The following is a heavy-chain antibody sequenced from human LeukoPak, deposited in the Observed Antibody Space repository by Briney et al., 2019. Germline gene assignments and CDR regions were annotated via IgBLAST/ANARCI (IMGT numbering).Heavy chain of an antibody. CDR1: GGSINSFY. Sequence: SETLSLTCTVSGGSINSFYWNWIRQPPGKGLEWIGDIYYTGSTNYNPSLKSRVTISVDTSKNQFSLKLSSVTAADTAVYFCARQLRGEAVAGHLQPFDYWGQGTLVTVSS. V-gene: IGHV4-59*08. CDR3: ARQLRGEAVAGHLQPFDY. J-gene: IGHJ4*02. CDR2: IYYTGST. D-gene: IGHD6-19*01.